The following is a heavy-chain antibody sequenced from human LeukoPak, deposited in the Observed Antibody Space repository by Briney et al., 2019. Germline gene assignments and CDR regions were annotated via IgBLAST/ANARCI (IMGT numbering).Heavy chain of an antibody. D-gene: IGHD3-22*01. CDR3: ARASPRYYYDSSGYPRYYYYMDV. J-gene: IGHJ6*03. Sequence: SETLSLTCTVSGGSISSYYWSWIRQPPGKGLEWIGYIYYSGSTNYNPSLTSRVTISVDTSKNQFSLKLSSVTAADTAVYYCARASPRYYYDSSGYPRYYYYMDVWGKGTTVTVSS. CDR2: IYYSGST. CDR1: GGSISSYY. V-gene: IGHV4-59*01.